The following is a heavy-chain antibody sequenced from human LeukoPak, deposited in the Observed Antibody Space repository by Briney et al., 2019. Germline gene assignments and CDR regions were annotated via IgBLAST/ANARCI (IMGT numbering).Heavy chain of an antibody. V-gene: IGHV4-39*07. CDR1: GGSIGSSSYY. J-gene: IGHJ5*02. CDR3: ARVRSIAARWFDP. Sequence: SETLSLTCTVSGGSIGSSSYYWGWIRQPPGKGLEWIGSIYDSGSTYYNPSLKSRVTISVDTSKNQFSLKLSSVTAADTAVYYCARVRSIAARWFDPWGQGTLVTVSS. CDR2: IYDSGST. D-gene: IGHD6-6*01.